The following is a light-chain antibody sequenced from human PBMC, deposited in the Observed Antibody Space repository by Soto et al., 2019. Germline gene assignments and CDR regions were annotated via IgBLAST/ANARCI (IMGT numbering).Light chain of an antibody. CDR1: QSVSNN. CDR2: QAS. V-gene: IGKV3-15*01. Sequence: EIVMTQSPATLSVSPGERATLSCRASQSVSNNLAWFQQKPGQAPRLLIYQASTRATGIPATFSGSGSGTEFTLTISILQSEDFAVYYCQQYNDRPGTFGQGTKVEIK. J-gene: IGKJ1*01. CDR3: QQYNDRPGT.